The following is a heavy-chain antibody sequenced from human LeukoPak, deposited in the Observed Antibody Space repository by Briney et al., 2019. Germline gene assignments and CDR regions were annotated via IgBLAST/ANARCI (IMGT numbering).Heavy chain of an antibody. V-gene: IGHV3-30-3*01. CDR2: ISYDGSNK. CDR3: ARDPTAMDAHYFDY. D-gene: IGHD5-18*01. CDR1: GFTFSSYA. J-gene: IGHJ4*02. Sequence: GRPLRLSCAASGFTFSSYAMHWLPQAPGKGLEWVADISYDGSNKYYADSVKGRFTISRDNSKNTLYLQMNSLRAEDTAVYYCARDPTAMDAHYFDYWGQGALVTVSS.